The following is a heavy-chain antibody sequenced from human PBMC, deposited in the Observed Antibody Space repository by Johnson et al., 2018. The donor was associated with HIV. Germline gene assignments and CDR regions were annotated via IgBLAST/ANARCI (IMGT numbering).Heavy chain of an antibody. CDR1: GFTFADYA. CDR3: AAGIAVAGLRGNAFDI. Sequence: VQLVESGGGVVQPGRSLRLSCAASGFTFADYAMHWVRQAPGKGLEWVSCVSWSGGTTGYADSVKGRVTIPRDNAKNSLYLQMNSLRAEDTAVYYCAAGIAVAGLRGNAFDIWGQGTMVTVSS. CDR2: VSWSGGTT. V-gene: IGHV3-9*01. J-gene: IGHJ3*02. D-gene: IGHD6-19*01.